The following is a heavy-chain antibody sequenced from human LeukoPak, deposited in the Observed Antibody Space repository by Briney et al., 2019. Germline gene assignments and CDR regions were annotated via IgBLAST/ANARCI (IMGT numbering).Heavy chain of an antibody. V-gene: IGHV4-39*01. Sequence: SETLSLTCTVSGGSISSSSYYWGWIRQPPGKGLEWIGSIYYSGSTYYNPSLKSRVTISVDTSKNQFSLELSSVTAADTAVYYCAGYGGNRFDYWGQGTLVTVSS. J-gene: IGHJ4*02. CDR3: AGYGGNRFDY. CDR1: GGSISSSSYY. CDR2: IYYSGST. D-gene: IGHD4-23*01.